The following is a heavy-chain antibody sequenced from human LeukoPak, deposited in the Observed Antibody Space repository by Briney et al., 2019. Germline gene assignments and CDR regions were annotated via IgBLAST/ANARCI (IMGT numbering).Heavy chain of an antibody. CDR3: ARAPLPLAMYHYFDY. Sequence: PGGSLRPSCAASDFTFTTYATTCVCQAPGKRLECVSSISGGGDITYYTDSVKGRFTISRDNSKKSLYLQMNSLRAEDTAVYYCARAPLPLAMYHYFDYWGQGTLVAL. J-gene: IGHJ4*02. CDR1: DFTFTTYA. V-gene: IGHV3-23*01. D-gene: IGHD2-2*01. CDR2: ISGGGDIT.